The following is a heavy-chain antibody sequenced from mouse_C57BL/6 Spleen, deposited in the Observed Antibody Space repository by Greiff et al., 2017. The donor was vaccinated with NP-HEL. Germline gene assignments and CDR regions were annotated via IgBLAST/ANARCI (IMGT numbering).Heavy chain of an antibody. CDR2: INPGSGGT. V-gene: IGHV1-54*01. D-gene: IGHD4-1*01. Sequence: VQLQQSGAELVRPGTSVKVSCKASGYAFTNYLIEWVKQRPGQGLEWIGVINPGSGGTNYNEKFKGKATLTTDKSSSTAYMQLSSRTSEDSAVYFGARRGLTGTNYWGQGTTLTVSS. CDR1: GYAFTNYL. CDR3: ARRGLTGTNY. J-gene: IGHJ2*01.